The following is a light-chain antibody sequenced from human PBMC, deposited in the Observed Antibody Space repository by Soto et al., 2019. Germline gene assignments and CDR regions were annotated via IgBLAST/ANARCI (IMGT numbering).Light chain of an antibody. CDR1: RSVSSY. CDR3: QQRSNWPPWT. CDR2: DAS. V-gene: IGKV3-11*01. J-gene: IGKJ1*01. Sequence: EIVLTQSPAALSLSPGERATLSCRASRSVSSYLAWYQQKPGQAPRLLIYDASNRATGIPARFSGSGSGTDFTLTISSLEPEDFSVYYCQQRSNWPPWTFGQRTKVDIK.